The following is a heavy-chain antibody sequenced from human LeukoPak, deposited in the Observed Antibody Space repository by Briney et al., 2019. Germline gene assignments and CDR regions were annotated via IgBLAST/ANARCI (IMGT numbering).Heavy chain of an antibody. CDR1: GGPFSGYY. V-gene: IGHV4-34*01. CDR3: ARRPGIAVAGTAFDI. D-gene: IGHD6-19*01. J-gene: IGHJ3*02. CDR2: IYYSGST. Sequence: SETLSLTCAVYGGPFSGYYWSWIRQPPGKGLEWIGGIYYSGSTYYNPSLKSRVTISVDTSKNQFSLKLSSVTAADTAVYYCARRPGIAVAGTAFDIWGQGTMVTVSS.